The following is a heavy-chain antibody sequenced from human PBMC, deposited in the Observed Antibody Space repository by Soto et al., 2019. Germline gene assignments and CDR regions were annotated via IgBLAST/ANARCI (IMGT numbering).Heavy chain of an antibody. CDR2: IYYGGST. D-gene: IGHD1-7*01. V-gene: IGHV4-31*03. Sequence: QVQLQESGPGLVKPSQTLSLTCTVSGGSISSGGYYWSWIRQHPGKGLEWIGYIYYGGSTYYNPSLKRRVTISQDTSKNQFSGKLSYLTAADTAVCYCARDRAGTTGGYFDYWGQGTLVTVCS. CDR1: GGSISSGGYY. CDR3: ARDRAGTTGGYFDY. J-gene: IGHJ4*02.